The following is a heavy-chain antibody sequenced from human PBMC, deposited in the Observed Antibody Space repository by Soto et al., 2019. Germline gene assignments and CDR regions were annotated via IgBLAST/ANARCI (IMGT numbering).Heavy chain of an antibody. CDR3: ARDRIAARANSGFDY. CDR2: TYYRSKWYN. Sequence: QVQLQQSGPGLVKPSQTLSLTCAISGDSVSSNSAAWNWIRQSPSRGLEWLGMTYYRSKWYNDYAVSVKIRRTLNPDTSKNQFALQLNSVAPEDTAVYYCARDRIAARANSGFDYWGQGTLVTVSS. CDR1: GDSVSSNSAA. V-gene: IGHV6-1*01. D-gene: IGHD6-25*01. J-gene: IGHJ4*02.